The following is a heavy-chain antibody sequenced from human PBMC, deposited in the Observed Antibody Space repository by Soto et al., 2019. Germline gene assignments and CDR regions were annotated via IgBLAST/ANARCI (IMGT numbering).Heavy chain of an antibody. CDR3: ARHDGSGSYYAERDYYFDY. Sequence: ETLSLPCTVTGCSITRSSYHSALIRHPPGKGLDWIGSIYYSRSTYYNPSLKGRVTISVDTSKNQFSLKLSSVTAADTAVYYCARHDGSGSYYAERDYYFDYWGQGTLVT. V-gene: IGHV4-39*01. CDR2: IYYSRST. D-gene: IGHD3-10*01. J-gene: IGHJ4*02. CDR1: GCSITRSSYH.